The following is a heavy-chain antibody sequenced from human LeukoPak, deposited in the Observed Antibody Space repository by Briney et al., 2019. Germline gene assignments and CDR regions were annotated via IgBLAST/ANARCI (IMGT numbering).Heavy chain of an antibody. V-gene: IGHV4-34*01. J-gene: IGHJ5*02. CDR3: ARHVLRGYSYGYNWFDP. D-gene: IGHD5-18*01. CDR1: GGSFSGYY. Sequence: SETLSLTCAVYGGSFSGYYWSWIRQPPGKGLEWIGEINHSGSTNYNPSLKSRVTISVDTSENQFSLKLSSVTAADTAVYYCARHVLRGYSYGYNWFDPWGQGTLVTVSS. CDR2: INHSGST.